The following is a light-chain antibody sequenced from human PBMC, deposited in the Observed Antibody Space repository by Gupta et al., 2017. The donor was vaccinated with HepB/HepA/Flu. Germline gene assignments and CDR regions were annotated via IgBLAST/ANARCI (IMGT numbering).Light chain of an antibody. CDR1: KLGVNY. Sequence: SSELPRPPSVSVSTRQTASITCSGDKLGVNYGCWYQQKPGQSLLLVIYQENKRPSGIPEGFSGSTSGNTATLTLSGTKAMDEDDYYWQAWDSSTAFGGGTKLTVL. V-gene: IGLV3-1*01. CDR2: QEN. CDR3: QAWDSSTA. J-gene: IGLJ2*01.